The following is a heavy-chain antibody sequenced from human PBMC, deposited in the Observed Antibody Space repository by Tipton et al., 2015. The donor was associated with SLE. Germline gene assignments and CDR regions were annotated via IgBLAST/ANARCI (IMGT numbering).Heavy chain of an antibody. CDR1: GYSISSGYY. Sequence: TLSLTCAVSGYSISSGYYWGWTRQPPGKGLEWIGSIYHSGSTYYNPSLKSRVTISVDTSKNQFSLKLSSVTAADTAVYYCARDWGTRYFDLWGRGTLVTVSS. D-gene: IGHD7-27*01. V-gene: IGHV4-38-2*02. CDR3: ARDWGTRYFDL. CDR2: IYHSGST. J-gene: IGHJ2*01.